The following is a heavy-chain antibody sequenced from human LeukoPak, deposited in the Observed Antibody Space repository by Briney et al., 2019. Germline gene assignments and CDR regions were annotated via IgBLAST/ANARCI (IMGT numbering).Heavy chain of an antibody. CDR1: GGSISSSSYY. Sequence: SETLSLTCTVSGGSISSSSYYWGWIRQPPGKGLEWIGSIYYSGSTYYNPSLKSRVTISVDTSKNQFSLKLSSVTAADTAVYYCARDRSRGPLSYHFDYWGQGTLVTVSS. D-gene: IGHD1-26*01. J-gene: IGHJ4*02. CDR3: ARDRSRGPLSYHFDY. CDR2: IYYSGST. V-gene: IGHV4-39*02.